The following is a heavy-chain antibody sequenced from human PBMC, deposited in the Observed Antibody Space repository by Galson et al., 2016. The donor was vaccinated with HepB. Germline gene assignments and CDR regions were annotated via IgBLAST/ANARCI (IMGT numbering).Heavy chain of an antibody. CDR2: IRAGGGDT. CDR1: ELSIISSA. Sequence: SLRLSCAVSELSIISSAMSWVRQAPGKGLEWVSSIRAGGGDTYYPDSVKGRFTTSRDMSKNTLYLQMNSLRAEDTAMYYCARDRRQYRRDWYGGPDGMDVWGQGTTVTVSS. CDR3: ARDRRQYRRDWYGGPDGMDV. J-gene: IGHJ6*02. V-gene: IGHV3-23*01. D-gene: IGHD6-19*01.